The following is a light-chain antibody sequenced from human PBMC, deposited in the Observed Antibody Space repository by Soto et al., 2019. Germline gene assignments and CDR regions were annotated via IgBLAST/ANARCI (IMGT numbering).Light chain of an antibody. J-gene: IGLJ1*01. Sequence: QSALTQPASVSGSPGQSITISCTGTSSDVGGYNYVSWYQQHPGKAPKLMIYEVSSRPSGVSNRFSGSKSGNTASLTISGLQAEDEADYYCSSYTSTRTLYVFGSGTKLTVL. CDR2: EVS. V-gene: IGLV2-14*01. CDR3: SSYTSTRTLYV. CDR1: SSDVGGYNY.